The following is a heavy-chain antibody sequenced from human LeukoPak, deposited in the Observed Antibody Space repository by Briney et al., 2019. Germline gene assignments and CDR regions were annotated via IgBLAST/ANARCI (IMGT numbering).Heavy chain of an antibody. CDR2: IHYSGSS. D-gene: IGHD6-13*01. V-gene: IGHV4-59*01. CDR1: GGSISTFY. Sequence: PSETPSLTCAVSGGSISTFYWSWIRQPPGKGLEWIGYIHYSGSSNYNPSLKSRVTISLDTSKNQFSLKLSSVTAADTAVYYCARGAAATYWGQGTLVTVSS. CDR3: ARGAAATY. J-gene: IGHJ4*02.